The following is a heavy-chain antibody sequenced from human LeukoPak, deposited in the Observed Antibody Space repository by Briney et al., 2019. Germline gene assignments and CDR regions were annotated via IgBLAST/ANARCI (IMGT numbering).Heavy chain of an antibody. Sequence: GASVNVSCKASGYTFTANYLHWVRQAPGQGLEWMGWIDPNSGGTNHAQMFQGRVTMTRDTSMSTAYMELSRLRSDDTAVYYCASGSGLYSPDYWGQGTLVTVSS. J-gene: IGHJ4*02. D-gene: IGHD3-3*01. CDR2: IDPNSGGT. CDR1: GYTFTANY. V-gene: IGHV1-2*02. CDR3: ASGSGLYSPDY.